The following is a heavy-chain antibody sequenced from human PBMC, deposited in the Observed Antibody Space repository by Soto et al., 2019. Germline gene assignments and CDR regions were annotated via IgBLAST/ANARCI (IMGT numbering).Heavy chain of an antibody. CDR1: GGSIRSGGYY. CDR2: IYYSGYT. Sequence: NPSETLSLTCTVSGGSIRSGGYYWNWIRQYPGKGLEWIGYIYYSGYTDYNPSLKSRVTISVDTSKNQFSLKLSSVTAADTAVYYCARGIGPSSGYYYFDYWGQGTLVTVSS. J-gene: IGHJ4*02. D-gene: IGHD3-22*01. V-gene: IGHV4-31*03. CDR3: ARGIGPSSGYYYFDY.